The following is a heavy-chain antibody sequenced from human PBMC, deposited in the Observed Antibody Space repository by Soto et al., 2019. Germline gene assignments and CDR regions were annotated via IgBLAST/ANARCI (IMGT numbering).Heavy chain of an antibody. CDR3: ARHHGPTTSENWFDP. CDR1: GYTFFTYD. J-gene: IGHJ5*02. V-gene: IGHV1-18*01. Sequence: QVHLVQSGVEVKTPGASVKVSCQASGYTFFTYDISWVRQAPGQGLEWMGWISTYSGETKYAQKFQGRVTKTTDTSTTTAYLELRSLRSVDTAVYYCARHHGPTTSENWFDPWGQGTLVTVSS. CDR2: ISTYSGET. D-gene: IGHD5-12*01.